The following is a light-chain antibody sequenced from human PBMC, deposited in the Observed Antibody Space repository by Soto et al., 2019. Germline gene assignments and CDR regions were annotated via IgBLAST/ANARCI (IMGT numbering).Light chain of an antibody. CDR2: EVS. CDR1: SSDFGDYKY. V-gene: IGLV2-14*01. CDR3: SSYTSSRTWV. J-gene: IGLJ3*02. Sequence: QSALTQPASVSGSPGQSITISCTGTSSDFGDYKYVSWYQHHPGKAPKVIIYEVSNRPSGVSNRFSGSKSGNTASLTISGLQAEDEADYYCSSYTSSRTWVFGGGTQLTVL.